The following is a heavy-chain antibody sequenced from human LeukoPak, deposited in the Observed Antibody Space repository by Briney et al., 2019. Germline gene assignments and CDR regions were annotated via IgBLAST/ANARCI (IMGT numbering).Heavy chain of an antibody. Sequence: GGSLRLSCAASGFTFSSYNMNWVRQAPGKGLEWVSSITSGSSYIYYADSVKGRFTISRDNAKNSLYLQMNSLRAEDTAVYYCARDPYSGSYGNYYYYFIDVWGKGTTVTISS. CDR1: GFTFSSYN. CDR2: ITSGSSYI. J-gene: IGHJ6*03. CDR3: ARDPYSGSYGNYYYYFIDV. V-gene: IGHV3-21*01. D-gene: IGHD1-26*01.